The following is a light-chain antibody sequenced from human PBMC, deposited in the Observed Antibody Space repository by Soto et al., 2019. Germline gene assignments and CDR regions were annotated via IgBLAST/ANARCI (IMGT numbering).Light chain of an antibody. CDR2: DVT. CDR1: ISAVGGYNY. CDR3: TSYTSRTPCV. V-gene: IGLV2-14*03. J-gene: IGLJ3*02. Sequence: QSALTKPASVSGSPGQSITISCTGTISAVGGYNYVSWYQQHPGKAPKLMIYDVTNRPSGVSNRFSGSKSGNTASLTISGLQDEDEADYYCTSYTSRTPCVFGGGTKLTVL.